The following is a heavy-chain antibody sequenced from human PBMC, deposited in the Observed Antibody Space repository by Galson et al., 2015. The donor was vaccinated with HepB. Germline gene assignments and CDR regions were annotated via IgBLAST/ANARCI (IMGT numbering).Heavy chain of an antibody. V-gene: IGHV3-43*01. CDR3: ARGGWFGELSHGYFDY. Sequence: SLRLSCAASGFTFDDYTMHWVRQAPGKGLEWVSLISWDGGSTYYADSVKGRFTISRDNSKNSLYLQMNSLRTEDTALYYCARGGWFGELSHGYFDYWGQGTLVTVSS. CDR2: ISWDGGST. D-gene: IGHD3-10*01. J-gene: IGHJ4*02. CDR1: GFTFDDYT.